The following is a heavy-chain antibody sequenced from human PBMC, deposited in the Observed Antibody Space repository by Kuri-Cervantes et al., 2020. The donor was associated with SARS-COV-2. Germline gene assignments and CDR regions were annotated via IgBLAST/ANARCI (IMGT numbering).Heavy chain of an antibody. CDR1: GFTFSSYA. V-gene: IGHV3-23*01. CDR2: ISGSGGST. J-gene: IGHJ6*03. CDR3: ANLPAAINNYYYYYMDV. Sequence: GALKISCAASGFTFSSYAMSWVRQAPGKGLEWVSAISGSGGSTYYADSVKGRFTISRDNSKNTLYLQMNSLRAEDTAVYYCANLPAAINNYYYYYMDVWGKGTTVTVSS. D-gene: IGHD2-2*02.